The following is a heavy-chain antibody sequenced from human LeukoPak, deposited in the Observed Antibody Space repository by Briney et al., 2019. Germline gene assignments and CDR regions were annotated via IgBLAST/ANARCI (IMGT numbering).Heavy chain of an antibody. CDR3: ARSQTFFGVVIIRGYAFDI. CDR1: GGSISSYY. D-gene: IGHD3-3*01. Sequence: SETLSLTCTVSGGSISSYYWSWIRQPAGKGLEWIGRIYTSGSTNYNPSLKSRVTMSVDTSKNQFSPKLSSVTAADTAVYYCARSQTFFGVVIIRGYAFDIWGQGTMVTVSS. V-gene: IGHV4-4*07. CDR2: IYTSGST. J-gene: IGHJ3*02.